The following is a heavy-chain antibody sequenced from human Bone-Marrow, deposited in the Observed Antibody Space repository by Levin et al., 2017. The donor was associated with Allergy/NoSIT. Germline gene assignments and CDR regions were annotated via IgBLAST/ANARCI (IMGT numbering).Heavy chain of an antibody. CDR2: IGRSGNTI. Sequence: GGSLRLSCAVSGFTFRSFEMTWVRQPPGKGLEWLSYIGRSGNTIQYADSVKGRFIISEDNAKNSLYLQLNSLRAEDTAVYYCARDGGRGWELDYWGQGTLVTVSS. V-gene: IGHV3-48*03. CDR3: ARDGGRGWELDY. CDR1: GFTFRSFE. J-gene: IGHJ4*02. D-gene: IGHD6-19*01.